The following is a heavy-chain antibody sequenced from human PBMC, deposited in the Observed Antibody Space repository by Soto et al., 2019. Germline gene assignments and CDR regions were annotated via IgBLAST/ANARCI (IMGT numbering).Heavy chain of an antibody. Sequence: GESLKISCKGSGYSFTSYWIGWVRQMPGKGLEWMGIIYPGDSDTRYSPSFQGQVTISADKSISTAYLQWSSLKASDTAMYYCARYTLAARRPYYFDYWGQGTLVTVSS. V-gene: IGHV5-51*01. CDR3: ARYTLAARRPYYFDY. J-gene: IGHJ4*02. D-gene: IGHD6-6*01. CDR1: GYSFTSYW. CDR2: IYPGDSDT.